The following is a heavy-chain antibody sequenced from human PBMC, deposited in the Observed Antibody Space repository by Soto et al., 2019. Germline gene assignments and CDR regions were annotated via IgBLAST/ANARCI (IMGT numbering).Heavy chain of an antibody. Sequence: QVQLVESGGGVVQPGRSLRLSCAASGFTFNSYGMHWVRQAPGKGLEWVAVIWYDGTNKYYADSVKGRFTISRDNSNNTLYLQMNSLRAEDTAVYYCASRRGVGEPFFDYWGQGTLVTVSS. CDR2: IWYDGTNK. CDR3: ASRRGVGEPFFDY. J-gene: IGHJ4*02. V-gene: IGHV3-33*01. D-gene: IGHD3-10*01. CDR1: GFTFNSYG.